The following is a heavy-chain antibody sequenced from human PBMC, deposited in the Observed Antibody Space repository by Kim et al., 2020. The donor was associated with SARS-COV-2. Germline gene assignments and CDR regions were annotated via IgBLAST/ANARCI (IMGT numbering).Heavy chain of an antibody. Sequence: GWSLRLSCVASGFAINNYAMGWVRQAPGKGLEWVAVSGTLTEYADSVKGRLTISRDNSRNTVYLQMNSLRVDDTAIYFCAKAIGDNNYFDSWGQVTLVTVSS. J-gene: IGHJ4*02. CDR3: AKAIGDNNYFDS. V-gene: IGHV3-23*01. D-gene: IGHD2-21*01. CDR2: VSGTLT. CDR1: GFAINNYA.